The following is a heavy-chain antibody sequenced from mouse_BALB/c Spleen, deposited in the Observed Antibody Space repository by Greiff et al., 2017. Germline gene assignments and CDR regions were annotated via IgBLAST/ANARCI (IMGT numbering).Heavy chain of an antibody. V-gene: IGHV5-9-4*01. CDR3: ARGGYYGSSFPFDY. Sequence: EVQRVESGGGLVKPGGSLKLSCAASGFTFSSYAMSWVRQSPEKRLEWVAEISSGGSYTYYPDTVTGRFTISRDNAKNTLYLEMSSLRSEDTAMYYCARGGYYGSSFPFDYWGQGTTLTVSS. J-gene: IGHJ2*01. CDR1: GFTFSSYA. CDR2: ISSGGSYT. D-gene: IGHD1-1*01.